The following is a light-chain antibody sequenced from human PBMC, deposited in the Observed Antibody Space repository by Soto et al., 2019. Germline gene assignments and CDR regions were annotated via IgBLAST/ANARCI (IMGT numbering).Light chain of an antibody. V-gene: IGLV2-14*01. CDR1: DSDVGGYNY. CDR2: DVS. Sequence: QAVVTQPASVSGSPGQSITISCTGTDSDVGGYNYVSWYQQHPGNAPKVMIYDVSNRPSGVSNRFSGSKSGNMASLIISGLQAEDEADYYCSSYTINGVGVFGGGTKLTVL. CDR3: SSYTINGVGV. J-gene: IGLJ2*01.